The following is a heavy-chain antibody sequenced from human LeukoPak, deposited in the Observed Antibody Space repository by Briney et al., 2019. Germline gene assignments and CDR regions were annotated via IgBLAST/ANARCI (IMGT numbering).Heavy chain of an antibody. CDR3: ARAHPGYSSSLGWFDP. D-gene: IGHD6-13*01. Sequence: PGGSLRLSCAASGFTVSSNYMSWVRQAPGKGLEWASVIYSGGSTYYADSVKGRFTISRDNSKNTLYLQMNSLRAEDTAVYYCARAHPGYSSSLGWFDPWGQGTLVTVSS. CDR1: GFTVSSNY. J-gene: IGHJ5*02. CDR2: IYSGGST. V-gene: IGHV3-53*01.